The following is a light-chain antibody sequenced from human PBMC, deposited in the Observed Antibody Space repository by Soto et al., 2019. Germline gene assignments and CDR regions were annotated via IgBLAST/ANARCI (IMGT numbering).Light chain of an antibody. CDR3: QQLWT. CDR2: KAS. V-gene: IGKV1-5*03. Sequence: DIQMTQSPSTLSAPVGDRVTITCRASQSISSWLAWYQQKPGKAPKLLIYKASSLESGVPSRFSGSGSGTEFTLTISSLQPDDFATYYCQQLWTFGQGTKVEIK. CDR1: QSISSW. J-gene: IGKJ1*01.